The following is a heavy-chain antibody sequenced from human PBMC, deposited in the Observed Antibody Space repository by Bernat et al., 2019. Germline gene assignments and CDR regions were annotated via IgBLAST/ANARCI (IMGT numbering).Heavy chain of an antibody. Sequence: EVQLVESGGGLVKPGGSLRLSCAASGFTFSSYSMNWVRQAPGKGLEWVSHISSNSRDTKYADSVKGRFTMFRDNAKNSLYLQMNSLRAEDTAVYYCARGAAAGVYGWFDPWGQGTLVTVSS. V-gene: IGHV3-21*04. CDR3: ARGAAAGVYGWFDP. CDR1: GFTFSSYS. J-gene: IGHJ5*02. CDR2: ISSNSRDT. D-gene: IGHD6-13*01.